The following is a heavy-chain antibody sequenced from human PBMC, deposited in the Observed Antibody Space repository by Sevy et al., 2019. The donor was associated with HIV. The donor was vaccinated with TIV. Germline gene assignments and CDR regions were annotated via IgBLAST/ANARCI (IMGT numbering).Heavy chain of an antibody. CDR2: IYDGGST. J-gene: IGHJ4*02. D-gene: IGHD3-10*01. CDR1: GFSISSDYY. CDR3: ARDYYGSVSYYEFVF. Sequence: SETLSLTCTVSGFSISSDYYWGWIRQPPGKGLEWIGSIYDGGSTYYNPSLKSRVTISIDTSKNQFSLKLSSVTAADTAVYYCARDYYGSVSYYEFVFWGQGTLVTVSS. V-gene: IGHV4-38-2*02.